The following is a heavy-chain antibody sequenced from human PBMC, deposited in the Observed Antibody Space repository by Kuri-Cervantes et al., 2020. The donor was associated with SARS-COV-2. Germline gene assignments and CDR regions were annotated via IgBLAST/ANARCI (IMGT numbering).Heavy chain of an antibody. CDR3: ARFGDCPGSSRTNCWFDP. D-gene: IGHD2-15*01. CDR1: GGTFSVYS. CDR2: IIPVLGIA. J-gene: IGHJ5*02. V-gene: IGHV1-69*02. Sequence: SVKVSCKASGGTFSVYSFNWLRQAPGQGLEWMGRIIPVLGIADYAQKFQDRLTITADKSTSTAYMELSSLRSEDTAVYFCARFGDCPGSSRTNCWFDPWGQGTLVTVSS.